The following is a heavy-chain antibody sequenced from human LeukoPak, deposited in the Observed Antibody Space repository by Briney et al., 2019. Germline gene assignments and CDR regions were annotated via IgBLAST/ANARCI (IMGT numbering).Heavy chain of an antibody. CDR1: GFTFSSYW. Sequence: GGSLRLSCEASGFTFSSYWMSWVRQAPGKGLEWVANIKTDGSEKYYVDSVKGRFTISRDNAKNSLYLQMNSLRAENTAVYYCARDYTGYFPWGQGTLVIVSS. J-gene: IGHJ5*02. CDR3: ARDYTGYFP. V-gene: IGHV3-7*03. CDR2: IKTDGSEK. D-gene: IGHD3-9*01.